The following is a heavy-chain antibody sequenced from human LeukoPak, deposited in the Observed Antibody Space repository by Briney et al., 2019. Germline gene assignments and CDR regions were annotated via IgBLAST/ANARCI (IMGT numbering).Heavy chain of an antibody. J-gene: IGHJ4*02. CDR3: ARFAYGSDYFPGHY. CDR2: IDPGDSFT. CDR1: GYSFTTYW. Sequence: GESLRISCKGSGYSFTTYWISWVRQMPGKGLEWMGRIDPGDSFTKYSPSFQGHVTISTDKSINTVYLHWSSLEASDTAMYYCARFAYGSDYFPGHYWGQGTLVTVSS. D-gene: IGHD3-22*01. V-gene: IGHV5-10-1*01.